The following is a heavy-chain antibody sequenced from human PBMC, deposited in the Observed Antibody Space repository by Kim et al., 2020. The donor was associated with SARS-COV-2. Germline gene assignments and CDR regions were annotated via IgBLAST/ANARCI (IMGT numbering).Heavy chain of an antibody. V-gene: IGHV4-4*02. J-gene: IGHJ4*02. Sequence: PSLKSRVTISVDKSKNQFSLKLSSGTAADTAVYYCARAVWFGELLDYYFDYWGQGTLVTVSS. CDR3: ARAVWFGELLDYYFDY. D-gene: IGHD3-10*01.